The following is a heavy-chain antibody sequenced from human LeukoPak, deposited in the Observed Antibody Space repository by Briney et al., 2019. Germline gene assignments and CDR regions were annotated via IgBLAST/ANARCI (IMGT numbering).Heavy chain of an antibody. V-gene: IGHV4-34*01. CDR2: INHSGST. J-gene: IGHJ3*02. CDR1: GGSFSGYY. Sequence: PSETLSLTCAVYGGSFSGYYWSWIRQPPGKGLEWIGEINHSGSTNYNPSLKSRVTISVDTSKNQFSLKLSSVTAADTAVYYCARELSSAMIVVVPDAFDIWGQGTMVTVSS. D-gene: IGHD3-22*01. CDR3: ARELSSAMIVVVPDAFDI.